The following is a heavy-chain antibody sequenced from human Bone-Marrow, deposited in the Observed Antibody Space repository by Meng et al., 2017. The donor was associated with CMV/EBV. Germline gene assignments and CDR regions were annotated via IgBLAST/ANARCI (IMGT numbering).Heavy chain of an antibody. J-gene: IGHJ6*02. CDR2: ISSSSTI. D-gene: IGHD3-22*01. V-gene: IGHV3-69-1*01. Sequence: GESLKISCAASGFTFSDYYMNWVRQAPGKGLGWVSSISSSSTIYYADSVKGRFTISRDNAKNSLYLQMNSLRAEDTAVYYCAREPGITMIVVVYGMDVWGQGTTVTVSS. CDR1: GFTFSDYY. CDR3: AREPGITMIVVVYGMDV.